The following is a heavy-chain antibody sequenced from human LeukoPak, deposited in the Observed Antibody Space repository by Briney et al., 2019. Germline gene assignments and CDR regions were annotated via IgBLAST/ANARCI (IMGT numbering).Heavy chain of an antibody. J-gene: IGHJ4*02. Sequence: PSETLSLTCAVYGGSFSGYYWSLIRQPPGKGLEWIGEINHSGSTNYNPSLKSRVTISVDTSKNQFSLKLSSVTAADTAVYYCARNYDPDYWGQGTLVTVSS. CDR3: ARNYDPDY. D-gene: IGHD3-3*01. CDR1: GGSFSGYY. V-gene: IGHV4-34*01. CDR2: INHSGST.